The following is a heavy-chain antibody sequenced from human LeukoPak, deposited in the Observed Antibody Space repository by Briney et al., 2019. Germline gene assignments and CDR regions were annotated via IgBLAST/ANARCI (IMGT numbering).Heavy chain of an antibody. D-gene: IGHD4-17*01. CDR2: ISGSGGIT. J-gene: IGHJ4*02. CDR3: AKYTFGDPNPY. V-gene: IGHV3-23*01. Sequence: PGGSLRLSCAPSGFTFSRYATSWVRQAPGKGLEGVADISGSGGITYYADAVSGWFTISRDNTKNTLYQQKNSLRAEDTAVYYCAKYTFGDPNPYWGQGTLVTVSS. CDR1: GFTFSRYA.